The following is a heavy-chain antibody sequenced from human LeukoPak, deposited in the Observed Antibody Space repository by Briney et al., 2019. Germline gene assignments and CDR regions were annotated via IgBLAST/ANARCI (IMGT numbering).Heavy chain of an antibody. V-gene: IGHV3-21*01. J-gene: IGHJ3*02. D-gene: IGHD4-17*01. CDR1: GFTFSSHS. Sequence: GGSLRLSCAASGFTFSSHSMNWVRQAPGKGLEWVSSISSSSSYIYYADSVKGRFTISRDNAKNSLYLQMNSLRAEDTAVYYCAAPMTTVTNDAFDIWGQGTMVTVSS. CDR2: ISSSSSYI. CDR3: AAPMTTVTNDAFDI.